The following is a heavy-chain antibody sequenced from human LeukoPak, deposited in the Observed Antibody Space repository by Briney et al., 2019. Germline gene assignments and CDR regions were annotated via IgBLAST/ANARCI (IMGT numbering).Heavy chain of an antibody. V-gene: IGHV3-30*18. D-gene: IGHD3-10*01. CDR3: AKDYYGSGNYHYGMDV. CDR2: ISYDGSNK. Sequence: GRSPRLSCAASGFTFSSYGMHWVRQAPGKGLEWVAVISYDGSNKYYADSVKGRFTISRDNSKNTLYLQMNSLRAEDTAVYYCAKDYYGSGNYHYGMDVWGQGTTVTVSS. J-gene: IGHJ6*02. CDR1: GFTFSSYG.